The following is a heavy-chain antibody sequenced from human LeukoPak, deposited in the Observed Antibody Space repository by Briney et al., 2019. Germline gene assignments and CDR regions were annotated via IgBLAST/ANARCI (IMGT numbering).Heavy chain of an antibody. J-gene: IGHJ6*03. CDR1: GGSISSSSYY. CDR2: IYYSGST. V-gene: IGHV4-39*01. CDR3: ARHRHRDRFDWLPDYYYYYMDV. Sequence: PSETLSLTCTVSGGSISSSSYYWGWIRQPPGKGLEWIGSIYYSGSTYYNPSLKSRVTISVDTSKNQFSLKLSSVTAADTAVYYCARHRHRDRFDWLPDYYYYYMDVWGKGTTVTISS. D-gene: IGHD3-9*01.